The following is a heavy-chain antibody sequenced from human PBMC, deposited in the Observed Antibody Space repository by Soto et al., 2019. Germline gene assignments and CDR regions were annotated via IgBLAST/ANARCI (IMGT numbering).Heavy chain of an antibody. CDR3: ARELQFPHQETGMDV. V-gene: IGHV1-46*02. D-gene: IGHD2-15*01. CDR1: GYTFDNYY. J-gene: IGHJ6*02. Sequence: QVHLVQSGAAVKKPGAPVKVSCKASGYTFDNYYVHWVRQAPGQGLEWLAMIDPTGGRTTCAQKFQDRVTVTRDTSTSTVYMELSSLRSNDTDLYYCARELQFPHQETGMDVWGQGTTVTVSS. CDR2: IDPTGGRT.